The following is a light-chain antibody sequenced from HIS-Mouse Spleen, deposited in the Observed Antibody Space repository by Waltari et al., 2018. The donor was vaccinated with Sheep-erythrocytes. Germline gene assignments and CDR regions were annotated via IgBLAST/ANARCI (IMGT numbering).Light chain of an antibody. V-gene: IGLV2-11*01. CDR3: CSYAGSYNHV. CDR1: SSDVGGYNY. Sequence: QSALTQPRSVSGSPGQAVTISCTGTSSDVGGYNYVSCYQQHPGKAPKLLIYDVSKRPSGVPDRFSGSKSGNTASLTISGLQAEDDADYYCCSYAGSYNHVFATGTKVTVL. CDR2: DVS. J-gene: IGLJ1*01.